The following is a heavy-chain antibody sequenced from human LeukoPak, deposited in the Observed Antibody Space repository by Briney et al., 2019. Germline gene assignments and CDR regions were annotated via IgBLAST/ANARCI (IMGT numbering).Heavy chain of an antibody. CDR3: ARDSGVNIVETATIPDY. D-gene: IGHD5-24*01. V-gene: IGHV3-30*01. J-gene: IGHJ4*02. CDR1: GFTFSSYA. CDR2: ISYDGSNK. Sequence: PGRSLRLSCAASGFTFSSYAMHWVRQAPGKGLEWVAVISYDGSNKYYADSVKGRFTISRDNSKNTLYLQMNSLRAEDTAVYYCARDSGVNIVETATIPDYWGQGTLVTVSS.